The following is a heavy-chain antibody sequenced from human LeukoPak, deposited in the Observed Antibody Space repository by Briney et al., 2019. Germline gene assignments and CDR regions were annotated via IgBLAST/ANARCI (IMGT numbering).Heavy chain of an antibody. J-gene: IGHJ4*02. Sequence: ASVKVSCKASGGTFSSYAISWVRQAPGQGLEWMGGIIPIFGTANYAQKFQGRVTITTDESTSTAYMELSSLRSEDTAVYYCARGGIAVAGYPTPGYFDYWGQGTLVTVSS. CDR3: ARGGIAVAGYPTPGYFDY. CDR2: IIPIFGTA. CDR1: GGTFSSYA. D-gene: IGHD6-19*01. V-gene: IGHV1-69*05.